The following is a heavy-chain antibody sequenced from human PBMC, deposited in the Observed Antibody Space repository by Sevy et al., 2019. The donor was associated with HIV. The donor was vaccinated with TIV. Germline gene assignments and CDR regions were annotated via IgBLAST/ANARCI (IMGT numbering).Heavy chain of an antibody. CDR1: GFTFSSYA. CDR2: ISGSGGST. Sequence: GGSLRLSCAASGFTFSSYAMSWVRQAPGKGLEWVSAISGSGGSTYYADSVKGRFTISRDNSKNTLYLQMNSLRAEDKAVYYCAKDRLYDSSGYYYDYWGQGTLVTVSS. D-gene: IGHD3-22*01. J-gene: IGHJ4*02. V-gene: IGHV3-23*01. CDR3: AKDRLYDSSGYYYDY.